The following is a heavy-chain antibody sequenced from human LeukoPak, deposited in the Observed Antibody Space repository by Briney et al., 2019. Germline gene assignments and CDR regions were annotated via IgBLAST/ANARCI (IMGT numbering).Heavy chain of an antibody. V-gene: IGHV1-18*01. CDR3: ATLGGLEVYYFDF. CDR2: ISAYNGNT. CDR1: GYTFTSYG. J-gene: IGHJ4*02. Sequence: ASVKVSCKASGYTFTSYGISWVRQAPGQGLEWMGWISAYNGNTNYAQKLQGRLTITADTSALTAYMELSNLRSEDTAVYFCATLGGLEVYYFDFWGQGTLVTVSS. D-gene: IGHD1-1*01.